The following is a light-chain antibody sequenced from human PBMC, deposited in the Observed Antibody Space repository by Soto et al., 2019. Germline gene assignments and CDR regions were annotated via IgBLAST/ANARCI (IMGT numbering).Light chain of an antibody. V-gene: IGLV1-44*01. CDR1: SSNIGSNI. Sequence: QTVVTQPPSASGTPGQRVTISCSGSSSNIGSNILNWYRQVPGTAPKLLIYNNVHRPSGVPDRFSGSKSGASGSLAISGLQVEDEADYYCSAWDGSLNGLVFGGGTKLTVL. CDR2: NNV. J-gene: IGLJ3*02. CDR3: SAWDGSLNGLV.